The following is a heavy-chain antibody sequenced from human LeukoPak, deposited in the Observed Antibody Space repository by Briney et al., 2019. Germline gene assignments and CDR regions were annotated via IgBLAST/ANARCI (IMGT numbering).Heavy chain of an antibody. CDR2: IYYTGST. V-gene: IGHV4-59*01. D-gene: IGHD5-12*01. J-gene: IGHJ4*02. Sequence: SETLSLTCTVSGASISSYYWSWIRQPPGKGLEWIGYIYYTGSTNYNPSLKRRVTISLDTSKNQFSLKLSSVTAADTAVHYCARVSAVATSFDYWGQGTLVTVSS. CDR3: ARVSAVATSFDY. CDR1: GASISSYY.